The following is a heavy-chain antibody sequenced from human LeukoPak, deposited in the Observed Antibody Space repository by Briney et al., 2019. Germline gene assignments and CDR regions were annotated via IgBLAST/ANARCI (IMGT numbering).Heavy chain of an antibody. V-gene: IGHV3-23*01. CDR1: GFTSSSYA. J-gene: IGHJ6*03. Sequence: GGSLRLSCATSGFTSSSYAMSWVRQAPGKGLEWVSGISAGGGRTYYADPVKGRFTISRDNSKNTLFLQMNSLRADDTAVYYCAKDAVTALAGYYYYMDVWGKGTMVTVSS. D-gene: IGHD6-19*01. CDR3: AKDAVTALAGYYYYMDV. CDR2: ISAGGGRT.